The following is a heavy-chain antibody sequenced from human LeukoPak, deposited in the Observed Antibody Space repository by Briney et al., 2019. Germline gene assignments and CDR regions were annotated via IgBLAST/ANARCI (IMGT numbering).Heavy chain of an antibody. CDR3: ARDRHSARGIAARPGDDY. V-gene: IGHV1-69*04. J-gene: IGHJ4*02. D-gene: IGHD6-6*01. CDR2: IIPILGIA. Sequence: SVKVSCKASGGTFSSYAISWVRQAPGQGLEWMGRIIPILGIANYAQKFQGRVTITADKSTSTAYMELSSLRSEDTAVYCCARDRHSARGIAARPGDDYWGQGTLVTVSS. CDR1: GGTFSSYA.